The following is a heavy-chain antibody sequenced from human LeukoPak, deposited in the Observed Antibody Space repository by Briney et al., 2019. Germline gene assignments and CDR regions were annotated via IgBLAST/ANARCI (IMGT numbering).Heavy chain of an antibody. J-gene: IGHJ4*02. V-gene: IGHV1-8*01. CDR2: MNPNSGNT. Sequence: ASVKVSCKASGYTFTSYDINWVRQATGQGLEWMGWMNPNSGNTGYAQKFQGRVTMTRNTSISTAYMELSSLRSEDTAVYYCARDQRYDYVWGSYRRFDYWGQGTLVTVSS. D-gene: IGHD3-16*02. CDR3: ARDQRYDYVWGSYRRFDY. CDR1: GYTFTSYD.